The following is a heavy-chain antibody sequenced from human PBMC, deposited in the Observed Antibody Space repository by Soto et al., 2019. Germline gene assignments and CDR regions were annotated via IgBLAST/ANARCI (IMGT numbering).Heavy chain of an antibody. CDR1: GGSISSYY. CDR2: IYYSGST. Sequence: PSETLSLTCTVSGGSISSYYWSWIRQPPGKGLEWIGYIYYSGSTNYNPSLKSRVTISVDTSKNQFSLKLSSVTAADTAVYYCAREKRGSYFNYFDYWGQGTLVTVPQ. CDR3: AREKRGSYFNYFDY. D-gene: IGHD1-26*01. J-gene: IGHJ4*02. V-gene: IGHV4-59*01.